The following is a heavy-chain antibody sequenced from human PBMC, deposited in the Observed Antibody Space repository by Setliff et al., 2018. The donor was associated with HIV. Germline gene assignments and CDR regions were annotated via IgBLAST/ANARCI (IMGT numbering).Heavy chain of an antibody. CDR1: GYTFTGSF. CDR2: INCNSGGT. J-gene: IGHJ4*02. CDR3: ARDDHGDPFDY. D-gene: IGHD4-17*01. Sequence: ASVKVSCKSSGYTFTGSFMHWVRQAPGQGLEWMGWINCNSGGTYYAQNFQGRVTMTRDTSINTAYMELSRLRSDDTAVYYGARDDHGDPFDYWGQGTLVTVSS. V-gene: IGHV1-2*02.